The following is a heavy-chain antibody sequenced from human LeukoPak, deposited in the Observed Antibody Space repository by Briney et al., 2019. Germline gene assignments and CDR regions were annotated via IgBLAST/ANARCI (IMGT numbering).Heavy chain of an antibody. CDR2: IYPGDSDT. CDR3: PRGKIGVRGVIITTTNWFDP. Sequence: GESLKISCKGSGYSFTSYWIGWVRQMPGKGLEWMGIIYPGDSDTRYSPSFQGQGTISADKSISTAYLQWRSLKASDTAMYYCPRGKIGVRGVIITTTNWFDPWGQGTLVTVSS. V-gene: IGHV5-51*06. CDR1: GYSFTSYW. D-gene: IGHD3-10*01. J-gene: IGHJ5*02.